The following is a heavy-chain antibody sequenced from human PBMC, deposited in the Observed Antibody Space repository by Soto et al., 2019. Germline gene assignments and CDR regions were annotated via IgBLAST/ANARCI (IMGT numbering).Heavy chain of an antibody. J-gene: IGHJ4*02. D-gene: IGHD2-15*01. Sequence: QVHLVQSGAEVKKPGASVKVSCKASGYAFTSYGMSWVRQAPGQGLEWMGWINTYNSDTNSAPRLQGRITMTTDTSTSTAYMELRSLTSDDTAVYYCVRDERGACRGGNCFYFDYWGQGTLVSVSS. CDR3: VRDERGACRGGNCFYFDY. CDR1: GYAFTSYG. V-gene: IGHV1-18*04. CDR2: INTYNSDT.